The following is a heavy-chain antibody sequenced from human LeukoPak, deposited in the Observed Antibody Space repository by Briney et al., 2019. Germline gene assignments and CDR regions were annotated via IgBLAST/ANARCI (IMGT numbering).Heavy chain of an antibody. CDR3: ASPTGRGCTSSSCYVDAFDI. CDR1: GHSFTDYW. V-gene: IGHV5-51*01. J-gene: IGHJ3*02. D-gene: IGHD2-2*01. Sequence: GESLKISCKGSGHSFTDYWIGWVRQMPAKGLEWGGVIFPVDSDARYSPSFQGQVTISADKSISTAYLQWSSLKASDTAIYCCASPTGRGCTSSSCYVDAFDIGGEGTIVTVPS. CDR2: IFPVDSDA.